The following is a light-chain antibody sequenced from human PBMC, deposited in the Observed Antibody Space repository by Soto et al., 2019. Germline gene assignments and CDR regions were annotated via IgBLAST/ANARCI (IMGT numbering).Light chain of an antibody. CDR1: QSVSSSY. V-gene: IGKV3-20*01. CDR2: GAS. Sequence: EIALTQSPGTLSLSPRERATLSCRASQSVSSSYLAWYQQKPGQAPRLLIYGASSRATGIPDRFSGSGSATDFTLTISRLEPEDFAVYYCQQYGSSPFTFGPGTKVDIK. CDR3: QQYGSSPFT. J-gene: IGKJ3*01.